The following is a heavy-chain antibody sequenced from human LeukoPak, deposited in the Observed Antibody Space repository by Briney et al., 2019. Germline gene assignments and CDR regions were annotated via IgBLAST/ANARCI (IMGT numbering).Heavy chain of an antibody. CDR1: GDSISSSNW. CDR2: ISHSGST. Sequence: PSETLSLTCTISGDSISSSNWWSWVRQPPGKGLEWIGEISHSGSTNYNPSLKSRVTISVDKSKNQFSLKLSSVTAADTAVYYCAGSFDSSGYYWRRLDYWGQGTLVTVSS. D-gene: IGHD3-22*01. CDR3: AGSFDSSGYYWRRLDY. V-gene: IGHV4-4*02. J-gene: IGHJ4*02.